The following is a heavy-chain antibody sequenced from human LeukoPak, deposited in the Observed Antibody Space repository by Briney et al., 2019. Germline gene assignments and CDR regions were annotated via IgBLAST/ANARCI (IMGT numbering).Heavy chain of an antibody. CDR1: GFTFDDYA. CDR3: AKDMGYCSSTSCIDYYYYYGMDV. Sequence: GGSLRLSCAASGFTFDDYAMHWVRQAPGNGLERVSGISWNSGSIGYADSVKGRFTISRDNAKNSLYLQMNSLRAEDTALYYCAKDMGYCSSTSCIDYYYYYGMDVWGQGTTVTVSS. V-gene: IGHV3-9*01. J-gene: IGHJ6*02. D-gene: IGHD2-2*01. CDR2: ISWNSGSI.